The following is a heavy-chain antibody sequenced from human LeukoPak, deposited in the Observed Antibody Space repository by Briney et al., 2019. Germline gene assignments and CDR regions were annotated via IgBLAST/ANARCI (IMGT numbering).Heavy chain of an antibody. Sequence: GGSLRLSCAASGFTFSGCGMHWVRQAPGKGLEWVAFIWYDGRDKYYADSVKGQFTVSRDNSKNTLYLQMNSLRAEDTAVYYCAKDPYSYGSYFDYWGQGTLVTVSS. CDR3: AKDPYSYGSYFDY. D-gene: IGHD5-18*01. J-gene: IGHJ4*02. CDR2: IWYDGRDK. CDR1: GFTFSGCG. V-gene: IGHV3-30*02.